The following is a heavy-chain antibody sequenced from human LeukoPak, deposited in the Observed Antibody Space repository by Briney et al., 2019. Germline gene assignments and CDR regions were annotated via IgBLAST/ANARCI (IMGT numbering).Heavy chain of an antibody. CDR2: IPYDGSNR. J-gene: IGHJ6*03. Sequence: GGSLRLSCAASGFTFSTYGVNWVRQAPGKGLEWVAFIPYDGSNRHYVDSVKGRFTISRDNSKNTLDLQMNSLRAEDTAVYYCAKDGDYVVNYYYYMDVWGKGTTVTVSS. CDR1: GFTFSTYG. V-gene: IGHV3-30*02. CDR3: AKDGDYVVNYYYYMDV. D-gene: IGHD4-17*01.